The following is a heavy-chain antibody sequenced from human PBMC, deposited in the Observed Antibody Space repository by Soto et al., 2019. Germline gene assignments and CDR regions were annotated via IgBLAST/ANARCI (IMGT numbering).Heavy chain of an antibody. V-gene: IGHV1-58*01. CDR2: IDVGSANA. Sequence: SVKVSCKTSGFTFSSSAVHWVRQARGHRLQWIGWIDVGSANANYAHMLQERVTISRDMSTSTAYMELSSLRPEDTAVYYCATDVGGYLYGLPRHWGPGTLVTVSS. D-gene: IGHD4-17*01. CDR3: ATDVGGYLYGLPRH. J-gene: IGHJ4*02. CDR1: GFTFSSSA.